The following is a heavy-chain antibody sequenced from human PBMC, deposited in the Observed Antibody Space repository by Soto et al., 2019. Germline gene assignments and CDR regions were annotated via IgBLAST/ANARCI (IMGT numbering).Heavy chain of an antibody. CDR3: ARLDSSGWYRGGY. CDR2: IEPSDSYT. CDR1: GYSFTSYW. V-gene: IGHV5-10-1*01. J-gene: IGHJ4*02. D-gene: IGHD6-19*01. Sequence: PGESLKISCQGSGYSFTSYWISWVRQMPGKGLEWMGRIEPSDSYTNYSPSFQGHVTISADKSISTAYLQWSGLKASDTAMYYCARLDSSGWYRGGYWGQGTLVTVSS.